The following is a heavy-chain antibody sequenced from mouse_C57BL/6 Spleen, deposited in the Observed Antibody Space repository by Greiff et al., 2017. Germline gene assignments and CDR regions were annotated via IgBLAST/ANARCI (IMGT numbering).Heavy chain of an antibody. V-gene: IGHV1-81*01. Sequence: QVQLKQSGAELARPGASVKLSCKASGYTFTSYGISWVKQRTGQGLEWIGEIYPRSGNTYYNEKFKGKATLTADKSSSTAYMELRSLTSEDSAVYFCARRDLLWLPYYAMDYWGQGTSVTVSS. CDR2: IYPRSGNT. CDR3: ARRDLLWLPYYAMDY. D-gene: IGHD2-2*01. CDR1: GYTFTSYG. J-gene: IGHJ4*01.